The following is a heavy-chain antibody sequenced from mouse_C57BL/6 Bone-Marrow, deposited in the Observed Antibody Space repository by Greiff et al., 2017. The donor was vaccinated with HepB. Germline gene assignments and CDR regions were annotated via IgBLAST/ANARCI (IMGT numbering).Heavy chain of an antibody. CDR1: GFTFSDYY. D-gene: IGHD2-5*01. CDR2: ISNGGGST. V-gene: IGHV5-12*01. J-gene: IGHJ3*01. CDR3: ARHSKIAY. Sequence: EVNVVESGGGLVQPGGSLKLSCAASGFTFSDYYMYWVRQTPEKRLEWVAYISNGGGSTYYPDTVKGRFTISRDNAKNTLYLQMSRLKSEDTAMYYCARHSKIAYWGQGTLVTVSA.